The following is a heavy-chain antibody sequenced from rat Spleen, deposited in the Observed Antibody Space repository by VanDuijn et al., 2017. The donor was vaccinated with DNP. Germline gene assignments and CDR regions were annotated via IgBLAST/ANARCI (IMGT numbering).Heavy chain of an antibody. J-gene: IGHJ2*01. D-gene: IGHD1-11*01. Sequence: EVQLVETGGGLVQPGRSLKLSCAASGFTFSNYGMAWVRQAPTKGLEWVAYISYDGGSAYYPDSVKGRFTISRDNAKSTLYLEMNSLRSDDTATYYCATHRVHWGQGVMVTVSS. V-gene: IGHV5-29*01. CDR1: GFTFSNYG. CDR2: ISYDGGSA. CDR3: ATHRVH.